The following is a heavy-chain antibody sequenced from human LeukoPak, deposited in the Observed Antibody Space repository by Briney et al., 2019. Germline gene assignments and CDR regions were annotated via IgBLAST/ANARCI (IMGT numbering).Heavy chain of an antibody. CDR3: ASGEYCTNGVCYSYYFDY. CDR1: GFTFSSYG. D-gene: IGHD2-8*01. CDR2: IRYDGSNK. J-gene: IGHJ4*02. V-gene: IGHV3-30*02. Sequence: PGGSLRLSCAASGFTFSSYGMHWVRQAPGKGLEWVAFIRYDGSNKYYADSVKGQFTISRDNSKNTLYLQMNSLRAEDTAVYYCASGEYCTNGVCYSYYFDYWGQGTLVTVSS.